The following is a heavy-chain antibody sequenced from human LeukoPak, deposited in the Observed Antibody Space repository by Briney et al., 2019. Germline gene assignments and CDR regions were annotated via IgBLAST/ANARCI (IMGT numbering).Heavy chain of an antibody. Sequence: ASETLSLTCTVSGGSIRSSSYYWGWIRQPPGKGLEWIGSIYYSGSTYYNPSLKSRVTISVDTSKNQFSLKLSSVTAADTAVYYCARGENSYGSDYWGQGTLVTASS. J-gene: IGHJ4*02. CDR2: IYYSGST. V-gene: IGHV4-39*07. D-gene: IGHD5-18*01. CDR3: ARGENSYGSDY. CDR1: GGSIRSSSYY.